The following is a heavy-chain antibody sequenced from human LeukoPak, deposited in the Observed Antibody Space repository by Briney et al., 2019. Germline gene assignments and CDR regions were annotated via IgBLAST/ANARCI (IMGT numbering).Heavy chain of an antibody. CDR3: AKDGGRWEVPHWSDP. V-gene: IGHV3-23*01. Sequence: PGGSLRLSCAASGFTFSSSVMSWVRQAPGKGLEWVSAISARGDTTYYTDSVKGRFTISRDNPKNTLYLQMNSLRAEDTAVYYCAKDGGRWEVPHWSDPWGQGTLVTVSS. CDR2: ISARGDTT. D-gene: IGHD1-26*01. CDR1: GFTFSSSV. J-gene: IGHJ5*02.